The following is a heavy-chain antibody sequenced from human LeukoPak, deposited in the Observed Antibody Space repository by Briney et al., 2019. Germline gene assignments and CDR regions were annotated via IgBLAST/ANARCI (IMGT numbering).Heavy chain of an antibody. Sequence: PSGTLSLTCAVSGGSISSSNWWSWVRQPPGKGLEWVGEIYHSGSTNYNPSLKSRVTISVDKSKNQFSLKLSSVTAADTAVYYCARNEGLLWFGGFFDPWGQGTLVTVSS. CDR2: IYHSGST. CDR3: ARNEGLLWFGGFFDP. D-gene: IGHD3-10*01. J-gene: IGHJ5*02. CDR1: GGSISSSNW. V-gene: IGHV4-4*02.